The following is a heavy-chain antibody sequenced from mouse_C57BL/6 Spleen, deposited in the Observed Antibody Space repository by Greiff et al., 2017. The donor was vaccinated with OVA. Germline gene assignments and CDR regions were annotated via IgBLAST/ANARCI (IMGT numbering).Heavy chain of an antibody. D-gene: IGHD2-3*01. CDR2: INYNGSST. J-gene: IGHJ2*01. CDR1: GFTFSDYY. Sequence: EVQLVESEGGLVQPGSSMKLSCTASGFTFSDYYMAWVRQVPEKGLEWVANINYNGSSTYYLDSLKSRFSISRDNAKNILYLQMSSLKSEDTATYYCARAPDGYYFDYWGQGTTLTVSS. CDR3: ARAPDGYYFDY. V-gene: IGHV5-16*01.